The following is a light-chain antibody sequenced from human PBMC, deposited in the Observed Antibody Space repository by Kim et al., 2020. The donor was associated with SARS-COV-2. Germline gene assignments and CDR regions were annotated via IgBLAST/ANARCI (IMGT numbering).Light chain of an antibody. CDR1: QSVSTD. Sequence: SVCPGERATLSCRASQSVSTDLAWYQQKPGQAPRLLIYGASTGATGIPARFSGSGSGTESTLTISSLQSEDFALYYCQQYNNWPHSFGQGTKLEI. J-gene: IGKJ2*01. CDR2: GAS. CDR3: QQYNNWPHS. V-gene: IGKV3-15*01.